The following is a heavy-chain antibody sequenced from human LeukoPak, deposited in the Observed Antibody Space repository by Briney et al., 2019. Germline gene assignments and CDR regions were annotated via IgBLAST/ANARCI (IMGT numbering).Heavy chain of an antibody. J-gene: IGHJ5*02. V-gene: IGHV4-34*01. D-gene: IGHD6-13*01. CDR2: INHSGST. Sequence: PSETLSLTCAVYGGSFSGYYWSWIRQPPGKGLGWIGEINHSGSTNYNPSLKSRVTIPVDTSKNQFSLKLSSVTAADTAVYYCATRPDIAAAGPGWFDPWGQGTLVTVSS. CDR1: GGSFSGYY. CDR3: ATRPDIAAAGPGWFDP.